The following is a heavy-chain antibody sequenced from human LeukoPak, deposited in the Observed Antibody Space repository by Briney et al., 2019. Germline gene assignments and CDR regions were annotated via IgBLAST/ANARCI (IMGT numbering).Heavy chain of an antibody. V-gene: IGHV4-59*01. CDR2: IYYSGST. Sequence: SETLSLTCTVSGGSIRSYYWSWIRQPPGKGLEWIGYIYYSGSTNYNPSLKSRVTISVDTSKNQFSLKLSSVTAADTAVYYCATIAVAGLFFDYWGQGTLVTVSS. D-gene: IGHD6-19*01. CDR1: GGSIRSYY. J-gene: IGHJ4*02. CDR3: ATIAVAGLFFDY.